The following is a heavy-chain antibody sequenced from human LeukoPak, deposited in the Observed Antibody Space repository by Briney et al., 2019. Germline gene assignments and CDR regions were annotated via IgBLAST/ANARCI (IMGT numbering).Heavy chain of an antibody. CDR3: AGGVSWHIDY. CDR1: GYTFTGYY. D-gene: IGHD6-6*01. Sequence: ASVKVSCKASGYTFTGYYMHWVRQAPGQGLEWMGWINPNSGGTNSAQKFQGRVTMTKDTSISTAYMELSRLKSDDTAIFYCAGGVSWHIDYWGQGTLVTVSS. V-gene: IGHV1-2*02. CDR2: INPNSGGT. J-gene: IGHJ4*02.